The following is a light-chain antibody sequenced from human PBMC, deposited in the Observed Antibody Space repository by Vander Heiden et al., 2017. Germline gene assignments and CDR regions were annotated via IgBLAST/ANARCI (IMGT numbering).Light chain of an antibody. V-gene: IGKV4-1*01. CDR2: WAS. J-gene: IGKJ2*01. CDR3: QQFYSAPYT. CDR1: QSVSFSSNNKNY. Sequence: DIVMTQSPDSLAVSLGARATITCRSSQSVSFSSNNKNYLAWYQQKPGHPPKLLIYWASTRESGVPERFSGSGSGTDFTLTISSLQAEDAALYYCQQFYSAPYTFGQGTKLEIK.